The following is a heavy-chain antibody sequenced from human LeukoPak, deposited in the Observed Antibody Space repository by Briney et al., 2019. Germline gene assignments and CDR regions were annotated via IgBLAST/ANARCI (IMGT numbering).Heavy chain of an antibody. V-gene: IGHV1-69*05. CDR3: SSNAFGDYAFDY. CDR1: GGSFSTYA. J-gene: IGHJ4*02. CDR2: IIPIYGTR. D-gene: IGHD4-17*01. Sequence: SVKVSCKASGGSFSTYAISWVRQAPGQGLEWMGGIIPIYGTRNYAQKFQGRVTITTDAYTTTAYTAYMELSSLRTEDTAVYYCSSNAFGDYAFDYWGQGTLVTASS.